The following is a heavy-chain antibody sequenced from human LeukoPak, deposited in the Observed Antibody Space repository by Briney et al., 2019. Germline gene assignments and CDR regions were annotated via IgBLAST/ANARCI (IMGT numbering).Heavy chain of an antibody. CDR3: AKGSAAGILGCDY. CDR2: ISGSGGST. V-gene: IGHV3-23*01. J-gene: IGHJ4*02. Sequence: GGSLRLSCAASGFTFSRYAMSWFRQAPGKGLEGVSAISGSGGSTYYADSVKGRFTISRDNSKNTLYLQMNSLRAEDTAVYYCAKGSAAGILGCDYWGQGTLVTVSS. CDR1: GFTFSRYA. D-gene: IGHD6-13*01.